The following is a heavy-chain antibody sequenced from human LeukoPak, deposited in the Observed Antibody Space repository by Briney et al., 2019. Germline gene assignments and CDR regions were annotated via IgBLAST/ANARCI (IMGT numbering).Heavy chain of an antibody. CDR1: GYTFTSYG. V-gene: IGHV1-18*01. CDR2: ISAYNGNT. D-gene: IGHD3-10*01. CDR3: ATPVRHASDPSLYYYYMDV. Sequence: ASVKVSCKASGYTFTSYGISWVRQAPGQGLEWMGWISAYNGNTNYAQKLQGRVTMTTDTSTSTAYMELRSLRSDDTAVYYCATPVRHASDPSLYYYYMDVWGKGTTVTVSS. J-gene: IGHJ6*03.